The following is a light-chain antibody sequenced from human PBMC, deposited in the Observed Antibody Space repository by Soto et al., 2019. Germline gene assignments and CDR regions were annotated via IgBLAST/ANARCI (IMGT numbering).Light chain of an antibody. Sequence: QSALTQPASVSGSPGQSITISCTGTSSDIGDYDYVSWYQHLPGKAPKLLIFDVTHRPSGVSDRFSGSKSGNTASLTISGVRSDDEADYYCATWDDDLYTPIIGGGTKLTVL. CDR3: ATWDDDLYTPI. V-gene: IGLV2-14*01. CDR1: SSDIGDYDY. CDR2: DVT. J-gene: IGLJ2*01.